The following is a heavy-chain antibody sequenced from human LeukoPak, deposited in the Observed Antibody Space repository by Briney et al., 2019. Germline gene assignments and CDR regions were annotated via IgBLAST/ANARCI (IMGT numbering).Heavy chain of an antibody. CDR3: ARDSRADYDFWSGPHDYYYMDV. V-gene: IGHV1-69*05. Sequence: SVKVSCKASGGTFSSYAISWVRQAPGQGLEWKGGIIPIFGTANYAQKFQGRVTITTDESTSTAYMELSSLRSEDTAVYYCARDSRADYDFWSGPHDYYYMDVWGKGTTVTVSS. CDR1: GGTFSSYA. D-gene: IGHD3-3*01. J-gene: IGHJ6*03. CDR2: IIPIFGTA.